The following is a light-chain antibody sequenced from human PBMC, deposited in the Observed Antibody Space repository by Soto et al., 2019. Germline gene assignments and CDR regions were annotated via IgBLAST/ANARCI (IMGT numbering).Light chain of an antibody. Sequence: DIHRTQFPSSFLGSVGARLTTTSRASQYISNWVAWYQQKPGKAPELLISDATNLQSGVTPRFSGSESGTEFTLTIISLQHEDVATDYCQQNNNCPLTFGGGTKVDI. V-gene: IGKV1-12*01. J-gene: IGKJ4*01. CDR2: DAT. CDR3: QQNNNCPLT. CDR1: QYISNW.